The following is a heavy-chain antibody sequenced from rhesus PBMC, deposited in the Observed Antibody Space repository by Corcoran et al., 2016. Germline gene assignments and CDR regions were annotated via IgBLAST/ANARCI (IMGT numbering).Heavy chain of an antibody. D-gene: IGHD2-21*01. CDR2: IYGSGSST. CDR3: GGWLREYCTGRGCHVTAHLDY. V-gene: IGHV4-169*01. CDR1: GGSISSSY. Sequence: QLQLQESGPGLVKPSETLSVTCAVSGGSISSSYWSWIRQAPGKGLEWVGYIYGSGSSTNRKPSLESRVSLSVDTSKDQISLKLGSVTAADAAVYYCGGWLREYCTGRGCHVTAHLDYWGQGVLVTVSS. J-gene: IGHJ4*01.